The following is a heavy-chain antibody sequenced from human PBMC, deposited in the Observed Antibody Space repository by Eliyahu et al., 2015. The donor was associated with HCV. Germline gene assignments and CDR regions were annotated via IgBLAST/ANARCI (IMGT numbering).Heavy chain of an antibody. CDR1: GGXVSSHY. V-gene: IGHV4-4*07. D-gene: IGHD4-17*01. J-gene: IGHJ5*02. CDR3: AKTDYGDYNNWFDP. CDR2: IYADGRT. Sequence: QVQLQESGPGLVKPSETLSLTCTVSGGXVSSHYWSWIRQSAAKGLEWIGRIYADGRTIYNSSLKSRLTMSLDTSKNQISLRLRSATAADTAVYYCAKTDYGDYNNWFDPWGQGILVTASS.